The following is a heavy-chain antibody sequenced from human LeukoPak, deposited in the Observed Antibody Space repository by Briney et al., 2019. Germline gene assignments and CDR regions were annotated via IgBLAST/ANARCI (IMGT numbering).Heavy chain of an antibody. J-gene: IGHJ4*02. CDR1: GYTITGYY. D-gene: IGHD1-26*01. CDR3: ARERVGGRTLYYFDY. CDR2: IIPIFGTA. Sequence: GASVKVSCKASGYTITGYYMHWVRQAPGQGLEWMGGIIPIFGTANYAQKFQGRVTITADKSTSTAYMELSSLRSEDTAVYHCARERVGGRTLYYFDYWGQGTLVTVSS. V-gene: IGHV1-69*06.